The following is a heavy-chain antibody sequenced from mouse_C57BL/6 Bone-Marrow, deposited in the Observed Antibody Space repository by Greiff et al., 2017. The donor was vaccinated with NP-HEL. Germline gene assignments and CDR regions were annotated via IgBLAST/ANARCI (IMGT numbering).Heavy chain of an antibody. CDR3: ANSNYNYAMDY. CDR2: IYPGSGST. J-gene: IGHJ4*01. CDR1: GYTFTGYW. V-gene: IGHV1-55*01. D-gene: IGHD2-5*01. Sequence: QVQLQQSGAELVKPGASVKMSCKASGYTFTGYWITWVKQRPGQGLEWIGDIYPGSGSTNYNEKFKSKATLTVDTSSSTAYMQLSSLTSEDSAVYYCANSNYNYAMDYWGQGTSVTVSS.